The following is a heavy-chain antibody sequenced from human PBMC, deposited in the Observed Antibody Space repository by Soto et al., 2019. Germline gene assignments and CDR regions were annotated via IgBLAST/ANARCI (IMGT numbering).Heavy chain of an antibody. CDR1: GDLFNKYA. Sequence: QVQLVQSGAEVKSPGSSVKVSCKASGDLFNKYAITWVRQAPGHGLEWMGGIIPIFGTTSYARKFEGRVTISADQTTSKVYMAFSSLSSEDTAVYYCATDPMWTPNSIGGGWFDPWGQGTLILVSS. CDR2: IIPIFGTT. D-gene: IGHD3-10*01. V-gene: IGHV1-69*01. CDR3: ATDPMWTPNSIGGGWFDP. J-gene: IGHJ5*02.